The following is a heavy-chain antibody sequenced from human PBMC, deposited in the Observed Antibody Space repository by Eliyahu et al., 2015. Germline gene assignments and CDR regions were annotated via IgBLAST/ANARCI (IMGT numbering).Heavy chain of an antibody. J-gene: IGHJ4*02. CDR3: AKELGVGASVFDY. Sequence: QVQLVESGGGVVQPGRSLXLSCAASGFTFSSYGMHWVRQAPGKGLEWVAVISYDGSNKYYADSVKGRFTISRDNSKNTLYLQMNSLRAEDTAVYYCAKELGVGASVFDYWGQGTLVTVSS. D-gene: IGHD1-26*01. CDR1: GFTFSSYG. V-gene: IGHV3-30*18. CDR2: ISYDGSNK.